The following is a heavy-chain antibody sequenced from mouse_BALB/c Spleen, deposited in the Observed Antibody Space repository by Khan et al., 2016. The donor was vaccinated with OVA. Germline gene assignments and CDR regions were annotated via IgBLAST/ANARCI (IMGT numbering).Heavy chain of an antibody. CDR2: IAPGSGSA. Sequence: DLVKPGASVKLSCKASGYTFTSFWINWIKQRPGQGLEWIGHIAPGSGSAYYNEMFKGKATLTVDTSSNTAYIQLSSLSSEDSAVYFCARSNYYGRSLYAMDYWGQGTSVTVSS. CDR3: ARSNYYGRSLYAMDY. D-gene: IGHD1-1*01. CDR1: GYTFTSFW. V-gene: IGHV1S41*01. J-gene: IGHJ4*01.